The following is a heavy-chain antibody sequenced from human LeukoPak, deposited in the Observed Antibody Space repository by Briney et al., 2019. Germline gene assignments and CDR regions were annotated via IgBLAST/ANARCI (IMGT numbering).Heavy chain of an antibody. J-gene: IGHJ3*02. CDR2: IYYSGST. V-gene: IGHV4-59*01. CDR3: ALDSSGWSDDSFDT. D-gene: IGHD6-13*01. Sequence: SETLSLTCTVPGASISFYYWSWIRQPPGKGLEWIGYIYYSGSTNYNPSLKSRVTMSIDTSKNHFSLNLNSVTAADTAIYYCALDSSGWSDDSFDTWGQGTMVTVSS. CDR1: GASISFYY.